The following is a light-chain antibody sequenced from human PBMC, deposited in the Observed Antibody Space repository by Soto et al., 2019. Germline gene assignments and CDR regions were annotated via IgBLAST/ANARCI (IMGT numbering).Light chain of an antibody. CDR1: QGIRSD. Sequence: IQMTQSPSSLSASVGDRVTISCRASQGIRSDLAFYQQKPGKVPKLLIYGASKLESGVPSRFSGSGFGTDFTLTISSLQPEDFATYYCLQDYNFPWAFGQGTKVEIK. V-gene: IGKV1-6*01. CDR3: LQDYNFPWA. J-gene: IGKJ1*01. CDR2: GAS.